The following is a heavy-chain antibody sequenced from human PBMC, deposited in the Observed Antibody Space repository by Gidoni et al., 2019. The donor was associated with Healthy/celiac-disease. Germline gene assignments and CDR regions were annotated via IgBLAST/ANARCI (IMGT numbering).Heavy chain of an antibody. CDR2: IIPIFGTA. V-gene: IGHV1-69*01. Sequence: QVQLVQSGAEVKKPGSSVTVSCKASGGTFSTYAISWVRQAPGQGLEWLGGIIPIFGTANYAQKFQGRVTITADESTSTAYMELSSLRSEDTAVYYCATNYDSSGYHPGFLDWGQGTLVTVSS. CDR3: ATNYDSSGYHPGFLD. CDR1: GGTFSTYA. J-gene: IGHJ4*02. D-gene: IGHD3-22*01.